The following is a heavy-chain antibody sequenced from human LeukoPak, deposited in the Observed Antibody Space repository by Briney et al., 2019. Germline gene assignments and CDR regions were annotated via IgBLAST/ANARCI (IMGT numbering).Heavy chain of an antibody. CDR3: ARAKFSYYFDY. CDR2: ISYDGSNK. CDR1: GFTFSSYA. Sequence: AGGSLRLSCAASGFTFSSYAMHWVRQAPGKGLEWVAVISYDGSNKYYADSVKGRFTISRDNSKNTLYLQMNSLRAEDTAVYYCARAKFSYYFDYWGQGTLVTVSS. V-gene: IGHV3-30-3*01. J-gene: IGHJ4*02.